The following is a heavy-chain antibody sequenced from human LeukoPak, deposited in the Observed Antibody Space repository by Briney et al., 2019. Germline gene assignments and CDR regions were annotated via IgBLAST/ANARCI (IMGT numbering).Heavy chain of an antibody. V-gene: IGHV3-23*01. CDR1: GFIFSNYA. CDR2: ITGRGDET. CDR3: SKGAPAVLVDWFDP. J-gene: IGHJ5*02. D-gene: IGHD2-2*01. Sequence: GGSLRLSCAASGFIFSNYALMWVRQAPGKGLEWVSSITGRGDETFYADSVKGRFSLARDNSKNMLYLQMSSLGAEDTAIYYCSKGAPAVLVDWFDPWGQGTLVTVSS.